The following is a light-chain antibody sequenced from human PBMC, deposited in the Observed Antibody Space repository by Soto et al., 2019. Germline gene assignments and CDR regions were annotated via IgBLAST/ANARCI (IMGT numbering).Light chain of an antibody. CDR3: PQSFRIPYT. Sequence: DIQMTQSPSSLSASVGDTVTITCRASQYINNYLNWYQQKQGKAPEFLIYAASSLQSGVPSRFSGSGSGTEFTLTITSLHPEDFATYYSPQSFRIPYTFGRGTKVDIK. CDR2: AAS. V-gene: IGKV1-39*01. J-gene: IGKJ2*01. CDR1: QYINNY.